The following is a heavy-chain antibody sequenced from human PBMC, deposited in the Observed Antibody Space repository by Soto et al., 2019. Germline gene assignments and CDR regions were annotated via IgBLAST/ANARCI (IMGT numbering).Heavy chain of an antibody. CDR1: GDSVSSNSAA. Sequence: SQTLSLTCAISGDSVSSNSAAWNWIRLSPSRGLEWLGRTYYRSKWYSAYAVSVKSRISINPDTSKNQFSLQLNSVTPDDTAVYYCARGPRTLRPWGHGTLVTVSP. CDR3: ARGPRTLRP. J-gene: IGHJ5*02. V-gene: IGHV6-1*01. D-gene: IGHD5-12*01. CDR2: TYYRSKWYS.